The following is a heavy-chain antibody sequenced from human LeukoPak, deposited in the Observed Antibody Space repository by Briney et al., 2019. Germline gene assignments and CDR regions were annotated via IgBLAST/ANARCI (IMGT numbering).Heavy chain of an antibody. CDR3: ASEGAAGTYFDY. J-gene: IGHJ4*02. CDR2: IYSGGST. CDR1: GFTVSSNY. D-gene: IGHD6-13*01. Sequence: GGSLRLSCAASGFTVSSNYMSWVRQAPGKGLEWVSVIYSGGSTYYADSVKGRFTISRDNSKNTLYLQMNSLRGEDTAVYYCASEGAAGTYFDYWGQGTLVTVSS. V-gene: IGHV3-66*01.